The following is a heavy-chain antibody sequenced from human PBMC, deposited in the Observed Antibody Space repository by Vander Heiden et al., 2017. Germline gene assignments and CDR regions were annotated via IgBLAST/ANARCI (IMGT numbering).Heavy chain of an antibody. V-gene: IGHV4-34*01. CDR3: ARWGGSGGMDV. Sequence: QVQLQQWGAGLLKPSETLSLTCAVHGGSFRGTYCSWIRQPPGKGLEWLGEINHSGSTNKNPSLKSRVTISVDTSNNQFSLRLSSVTAADTAVYYCARWGGSGGMDVWGQETTVTVSS. CDR1: GGSFRGTY. J-gene: IGHJ6*02. D-gene: IGHD3-10*01. CDR2: INHSGST.